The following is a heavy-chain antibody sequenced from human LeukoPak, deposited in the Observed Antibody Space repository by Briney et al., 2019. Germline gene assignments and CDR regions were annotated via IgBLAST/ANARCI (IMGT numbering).Heavy chain of an antibody. CDR3: AKDLGPYVGIANNWVDS. V-gene: IGHV3-23*01. CDR2: INGSPGST. Sequence: PGGSLSLSCAASGFTFRLYAMNWARQAPGKGLEWVSRINGSPGSTFYAASVKGRFTISRDNCEDTLYLQMNSLRAEDTAVYYCAKDLGPYVGIANNWVDSWGQGALVTVSS. D-gene: IGHD3-10*02. CDR1: GFTFRLYA. J-gene: IGHJ5*02.